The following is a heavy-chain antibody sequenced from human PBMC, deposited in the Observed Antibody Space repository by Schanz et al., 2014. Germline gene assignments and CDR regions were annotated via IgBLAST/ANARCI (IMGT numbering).Heavy chain of an antibody. J-gene: IGHJ4*02. V-gene: IGHV3-23*04. CDR1: GFIFGSSV. D-gene: IGHD3-10*01. CDR3: TADLWFGAVWGVW. CDR2: ITGASDHI. Sequence: VQVVQSGGGLIQPGGSLRLSCAASGFIFGSSVMAWVRQAPGKGLEWVSGITGASDHIDYAESVKGRFTISRDNSKNTLYLQMDSLRAEDTAVYYCTADLWFGAVWGVWWGQGTLVTVSS.